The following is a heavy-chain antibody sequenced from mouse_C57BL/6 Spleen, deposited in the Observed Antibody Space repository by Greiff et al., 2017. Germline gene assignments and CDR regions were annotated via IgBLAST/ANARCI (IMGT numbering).Heavy chain of an antibody. Sequence: VQLQQSGAELVMPGASVKLSCKASGYTFTSYWMHWVKQRPGQGLEWIGEIDPSDSYTNYNQKFKGKSTLTVDKSSSTAYMQLSSLTSEDSAVYYCARGGQLRLPNYAMDYWGQGTSVTVSS. J-gene: IGHJ4*01. V-gene: IGHV1-69*01. CDR1: GYTFTSYW. CDR3: ARGGQLRLPNYAMDY. CDR2: IDPSDSYT. D-gene: IGHD3-2*02.